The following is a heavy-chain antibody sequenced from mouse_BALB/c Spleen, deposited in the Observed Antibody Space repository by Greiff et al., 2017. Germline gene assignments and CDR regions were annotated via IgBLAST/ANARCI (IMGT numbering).Heavy chain of an antibody. D-gene: IGHD2-4*01. Sequence: EVQRVESGGGLVKPGGSLKLSCAASGFAFSSYDMSWVRQTPEKRLEWVAYISSGGGSTYYPDTVKGRFTISRDNAKNTLYLQMSSLKSEDTAMYYCARQRGPDDYGYFDYWGQGTTLTVSS. CDR1: GFAFSSYD. CDR2: ISSGGGST. J-gene: IGHJ2*01. V-gene: IGHV5-12-1*01. CDR3: ARQRGPDDYGYFDY.